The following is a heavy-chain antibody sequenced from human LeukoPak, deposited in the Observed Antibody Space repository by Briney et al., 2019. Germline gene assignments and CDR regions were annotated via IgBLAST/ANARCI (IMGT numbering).Heavy chain of an antibody. D-gene: IGHD1-1*01. CDR3: ARLTTIDETNC. Sequence: ASVKVSCKASVYTITAYSTHWVRQAPGQGLEWMGCIRPNNGGTNYAQKFQGRVTMTRDTSLNTAYMELSRLTSDDTAIYYCARLTTIDETNCWGQGTLVTVSS. J-gene: IGHJ4*02. CDR2: IRPNNGGT. V-gene: IGHV1-2*02. CDR1: VYTITAYS.